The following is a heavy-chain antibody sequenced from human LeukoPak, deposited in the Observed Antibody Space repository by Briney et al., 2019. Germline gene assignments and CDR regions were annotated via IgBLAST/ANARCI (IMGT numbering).Heavy chain of an antibody. J-gene: IGHJ4*02. CDR3: AKGPFGVVITYFDY. CDR2: ISYDGSNK. D-gene: IGHD3-3*01. V-gene: IGHV3-30*18. Sequence: GGSLRLSCAASGFTFSSYGMHWVRQAPGKGLEWVAVISYDGSNKYYADSVKGRFTISRDNSKNTLYLQMNSLRAEDTAVYYCAKGPFGVVITYFDYWGQGTLVTVSS. CDR1: GFTFSSYG.